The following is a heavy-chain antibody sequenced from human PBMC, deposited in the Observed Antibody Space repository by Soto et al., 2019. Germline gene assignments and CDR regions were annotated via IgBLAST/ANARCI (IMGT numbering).Heavy chain of an antibody. D-gene: IGHD6-6*01. J-gene: IGHJ4*02. V-gene: IGHV1-8*01. Sequence: QVQLVQSGTEVKTPGASVKVSCKASGYTFISHDINWVRQATGQGLGWMGWLNPYNGKTAYAQRLLGSGTMTCNATTGTVYLELSSLRTEDTAMYYCARVSSIAARRSFDSWGQGTLVTVSS. CDR1: GYTFISHD. CDR2: LNPYNGKT. CDR3: ARVSSIAARRSFDS.